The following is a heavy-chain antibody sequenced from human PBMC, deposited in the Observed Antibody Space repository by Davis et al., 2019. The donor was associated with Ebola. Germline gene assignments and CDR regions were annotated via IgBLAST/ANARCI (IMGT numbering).Heavy chain of an antibody. J-gene: IGHJ4*02. Sequence: PSETLSLTCAVSGDSISPYYGSWIRQPAGKGLEWIGRIYGSEITHYNPSVKSRVTMSVDTSMNRFSLILTSVTAADTAVYFCARRHQEQEDYDFETSDVWGQGTLVIVSS. CDR3: ARRHQEQEDYDFETSDV. CDR1: GDSISPYY. D-gene: IGHD3/OR15-3a*01. CDR2: IYGSEIT. V-gene: IGHV4-4*07.